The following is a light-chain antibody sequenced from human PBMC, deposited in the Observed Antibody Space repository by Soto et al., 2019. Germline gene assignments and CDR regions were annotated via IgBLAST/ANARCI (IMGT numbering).Light chain of an antibody. CDR3: QHYQRYPPS. Sequence: DIQMTQSPSSLSASVGDRVTISCRASHPININLVWFQQKPGKAPKSLIYAATNLQSGVPSRFSGSGGGTDFILTNSSLQPEDVATYYCQHYQRYPPSFGGGTKLEIK. CDR2: AAT. CDR1: HPININ. J-gene: IGKJ4*01. V-gene: IGKV1-16*01.